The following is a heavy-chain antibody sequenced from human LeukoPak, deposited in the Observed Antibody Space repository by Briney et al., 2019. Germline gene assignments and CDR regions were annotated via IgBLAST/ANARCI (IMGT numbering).Heavy chain of an antibody. CDR1: GFTFSSYS. V-gene: IGHV3-21*01. J-gene: IGHJ4*02. Sequence: GGSLRLSCAASGFTFSSYSMNWVRQAPGKGLEWVSSISSSSSYIFYADSVKGRFTISRDNAKNSLYLQMNSLRAEDTAVYYCTRDYYDSSGYYHGDYWGQGTLVTVSS. D-gene: IGHD3-22*01. CDR3: TRDYYDSSGYYHGDY. CDR2: ISSSSSYI.